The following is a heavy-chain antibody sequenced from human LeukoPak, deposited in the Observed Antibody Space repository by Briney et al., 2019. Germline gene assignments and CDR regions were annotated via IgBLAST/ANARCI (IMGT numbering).Heavy chain of an antibody. J-gene: IGHJ4*02. CDR2: LDESGSGT. D-gene: IGHD3-3*01. CDR1: GFTFSNYA. Sequence: PGGSLRLSCAASGFTFSNYAMSWVRQAPGEGLEWVSSLDESGSGTYYSDSVRGRFTISRDNSKNTLYLQMNSLRAEDTAVYYCAKESSYDFWSGYYHYFDYWGQGTLVTVSS. V-gene: IGHV3-23*05. CDR3: AKESSYDFWSGYYHYFDY.